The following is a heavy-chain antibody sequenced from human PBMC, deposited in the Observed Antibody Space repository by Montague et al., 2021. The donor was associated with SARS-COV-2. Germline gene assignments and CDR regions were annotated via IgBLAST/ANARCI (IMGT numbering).Heavy chain of an antibody. Sequence: SETLSLTCAVYGASFNGYYWTWIRQPPGKGLEWIGEINHSGSTSYNPSLRSRVTISVETSKNQFPLKLTSVTAADTAVYYCTRRLHGFNRHYFDYWGQGTLVTVSS. V-gene: IGHV4-34*01. CDR3: TRRLHGFNRHYFDY. D-gene: IGHD5-24*01. CDR2: INHSGST. J-gene: IGHJ4*02. CDR1: GASFNGYY.